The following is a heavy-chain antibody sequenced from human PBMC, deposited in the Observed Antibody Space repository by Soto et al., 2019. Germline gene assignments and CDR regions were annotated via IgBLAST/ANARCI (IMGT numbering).Heavy chain of an antibody. CDR1: GGTFSSYA. J-gene: IGHJ6*02. Sequence: ASVKVSCKASGGTFSSYAISWVRQAPGQGLEWMGGIIPIFGTANYAQKFQGRVTITADESTSTAYMELSSLRSEDTAVYYCARVGLAVAVSEFLPPDYYYGMDVWGQGTTVTVSS. CDR2: IIPIFGTA. V-gene: IGHV1-69*13. D-gene: IGHD6-19*01. CDR3: ARVGLAVAVSEFLPPDYYYGMDV.